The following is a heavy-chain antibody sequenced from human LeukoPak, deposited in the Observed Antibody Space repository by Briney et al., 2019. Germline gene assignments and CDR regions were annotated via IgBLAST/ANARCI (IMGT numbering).Heavy chain of an antibody. D-gene: IGHD6-19*01. CDR2: MNPNSGNT. CDR1: GYTFTSYD. Sequence: ASVKVSCKASGYTFTSYDINWVRQATGQGLEWMGWMNPNSGNTGYAQKFQGRVTITRNTSISTAYMELCSLRSEDTAVYYCARDRGAVAGMWGDYWGQGTLVTVSS. CDR3: ARDRGAVAGMWGDY. V-gene: IGHV1-8*03. J-gene: IGHJ4*02.